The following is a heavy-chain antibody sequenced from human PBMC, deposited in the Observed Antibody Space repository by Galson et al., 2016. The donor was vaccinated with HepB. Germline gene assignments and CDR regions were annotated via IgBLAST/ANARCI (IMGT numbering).Heavy chain of an antibody. CDR3: ARVTFYSLGTYRDWYFDR. Sequence: SVKVSCKASGGTFNSFAISWVRQAPGQGLEWMGGIMPIFGRANYGQNFQDRITITADESTSTAYMELRSLRSEDTAVYYCARVTFYSLGTYRDWYFDRWGRGTLITVSA. J-gene: IGHJ2*01. CDR1: GGTFNSFA. V-gene: IGHV1-69*13. CDR2: IMPIFGRA. D-gene: IGHD3-16*02.